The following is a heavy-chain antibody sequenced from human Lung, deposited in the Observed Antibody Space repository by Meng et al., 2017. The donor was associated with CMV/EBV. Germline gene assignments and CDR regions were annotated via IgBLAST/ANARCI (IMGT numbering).Heavy chain of an antibody. D-gene: IGHD2-21*02. V-gene: IGHV6-1*01. Sequence: SQXXXLTXDISGERISSNNVAWNWIRQSPSRGLEWLGRTYYRSQWYNDYAVSVKSRITINPDTSKNQFSLHLNSVTPEDTAVYYCARDRGFVVVTSGNCFDPGXQGYXVTVSS. CDR2: TYYRSQWYN. CDR1: GERISSNNVA. J-gene: IGHJ5*02. CDR3: ARDRGFVVVTSGNCFDP.